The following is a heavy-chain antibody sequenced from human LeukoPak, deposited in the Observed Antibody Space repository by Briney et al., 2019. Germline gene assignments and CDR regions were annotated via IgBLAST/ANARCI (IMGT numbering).Heavy chain of an antibody. Sequence: ASVKVSCKASGGTFSSYAISWVRQAPGQGLEWMGWINPNSGGTNYAQKFQGWVTMTRDTSISTAYMELSRLRSDDTAVYYCARDLRIPAYYYGMDVWGQGTTVTVSS. CDR3: ARDLRIPAYYYGMDV. J-gene: IGHJ6*02. V-gene: IGHV1-2*04. D-gene: IGHD5-18*01. CDR1: GGTFSSYA. CDR2: INPNSGGT.